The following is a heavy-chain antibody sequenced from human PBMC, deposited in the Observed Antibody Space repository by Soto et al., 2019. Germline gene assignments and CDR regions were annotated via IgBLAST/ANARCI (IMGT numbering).Heavy chain of an antibody. J-gene: IGHJ4*02. Sequence: SETLSVTCTVAGGSISSSSYYWGWIRQPPGKGLEWIGSIYYSGSTYYNPSLKSRVTISVDTSKNQFSLKLSSVTAADTAVYYCARHRGIGVVVPAAIPHFDYWGQGTLVPVSS. CDR1: GGSISSSSYY. CDR3: ARHRGIGVVVPAAIPHFDY. V-gene: IGHV4-39*01. CDR2: IYYSGST. D-gene: IGHD2-2*01.